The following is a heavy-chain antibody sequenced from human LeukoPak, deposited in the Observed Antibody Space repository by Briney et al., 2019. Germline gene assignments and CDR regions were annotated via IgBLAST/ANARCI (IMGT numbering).Heavy chain of an antibody. J-gene: IGHJ4*02. CDR3: ARSSSYSPYYFDS. CDR1: GYSFTKNW. CDR2: IYPPDSDT. V-gene: IGHV5-51*01. D-gene: IGHD3-22*01. Sequence: GESLKISCKGSGYSFTKNWIGWVRQMPGKGLEWMGTIYPPDSDTRYGRSFQGQVTISVDESITTAYLQWSSLKASDTAMYYCARSSSYSPYYFDSWGQGTLVTVSS.